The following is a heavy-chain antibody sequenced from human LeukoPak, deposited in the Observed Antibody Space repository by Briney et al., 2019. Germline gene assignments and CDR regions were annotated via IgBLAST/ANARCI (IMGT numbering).Heavy chain of an antibody. V-gene: IGHV1-2*02. CDR1: GYTFTGYY. J-gene: IGHJ4*02. CDR3: ARTSYYYDSSGYHDY. Sequence: VASVKVSCTASGYTFTGYYIDWVRQAPGQGLEWMGWITPNSGGTKYGQKFQGRVTMTRDTSISTAYMELSSLRSEDTAVYYCARTSYYYDSSGYHDYWGQGTLVTVSS. D-gene: IGHD3-22*01. CDR2: ITPNSGGT.